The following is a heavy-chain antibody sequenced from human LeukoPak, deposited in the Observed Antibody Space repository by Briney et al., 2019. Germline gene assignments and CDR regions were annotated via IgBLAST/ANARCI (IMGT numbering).Heavy chain of an antibody. CDR1: GGSISSYY. J-gene: IGHJ3*02. CDR2: INTSGST. D-gene: IGHD3-10*01. V-gene: IGHV4-4*07. CDR3: AGDYYGSGKEAFDI. Sequence: RASETLSLTCTVSGGSISSYYWSWIRQPAGKGLEWIGRINTSGSTNYNPSLKSRVTMSVDTSKNQFSLKLSSVTAADTAVYYCAGDYYGSGKEAFDIWGQGTMVTVSS.